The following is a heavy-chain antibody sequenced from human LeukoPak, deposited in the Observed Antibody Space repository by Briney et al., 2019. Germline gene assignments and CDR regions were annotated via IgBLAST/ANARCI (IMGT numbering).Heavy chain of an antibody. J-gene: IGHJ2*01. CDR2: ISWNSGSI. Sequence: GGSLRLSCAASGFTFDDYAMHWVRQAPGKGLEWVSGISWNSGSIGYADSVKGRFTISRDNAKNSLYLQMNSLRAEDTALYYCAKDNWSGYRNWYFDLWGRGTLVTVSS. D-gene: IGHD5-12*01. V-gene: IGHV3-9*01. CDR1: GFTFDDYA. CDR3: AKDNWSGYRNWYFDL.